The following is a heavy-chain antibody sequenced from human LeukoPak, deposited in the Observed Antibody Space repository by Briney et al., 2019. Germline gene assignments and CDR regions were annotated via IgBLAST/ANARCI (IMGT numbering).Heavy chain of an antibody. CDR1: GFTFSSYS. J-gene: IGHJ5*02. V-gene: IGHV3-21*01. CDR2: ISSSSSSYI. CDR3: ARDLGSGNCSSTSCSGLNWFDP. D-gene: IGHD2-2*01. Sequence: GGSLRLSCAASGFTFSSYSMNWVRQAPGKGLEWVSSISSSSSSYIYYADSVKGRFTISRDNAKNSLYLQMNSLRAEDTAVYYCARDLGSGNCSSTSCSGLNWFDPWGQGTLVTVSS.